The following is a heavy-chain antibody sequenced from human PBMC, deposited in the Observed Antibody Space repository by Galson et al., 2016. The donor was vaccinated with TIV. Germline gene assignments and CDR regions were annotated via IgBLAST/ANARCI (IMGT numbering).Heavy chain of an antibody. J-gene: IGHJ2*01. CDR2: IKQDGSEK. Sequence: SLRLSCAASGFTFSNYAMYWVRQAPGKGLEWVANIKQDGSEKYYVDSVKGRFIISRDNTKNSLYLQMNSLRAEDTAVYYCARRYFDLWGRGTLVTVSS. CDR1: GFTFSNYA. V-gene: IGHV3-7*03. CDR3: ARRYFDL.